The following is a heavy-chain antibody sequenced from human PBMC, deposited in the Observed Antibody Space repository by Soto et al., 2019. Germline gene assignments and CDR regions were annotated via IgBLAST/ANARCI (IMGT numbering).Heavy chain of an antibody. CDR1: GGSISSYY. CDR3: ARTSGYQKKYYYYYGMDA. D-gene: IGHD3-3*01. Sequence: SETLSLTCTVSGGSISSYYWSWIRQPPGKGLEWIGYIYYSGSTNYNPSLKSRVTISVDTSKNQFSLKLSSVTAADTAVYYCARTSGYQKKYYYYYGMDAWGQGTTVTVSS. V-gene: IGHV4-59*01. J-gene: IGHJ6*02. CDR2: IYYSGST.